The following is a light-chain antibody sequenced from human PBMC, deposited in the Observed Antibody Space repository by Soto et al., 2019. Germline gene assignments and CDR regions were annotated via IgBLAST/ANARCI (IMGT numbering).Light chain of an antibody. J-gene: IGKJ5*01. CDR1: QSIGSD. CDR3: QQRSNWPPIT. V-gene: IGKV3-11*01. Sequence: ENVMTQSPATLSVSPGERATLSCRASQSIGSDLAWYQQKPGQAPRLLIYDTSTRAAGVPDRFSGSGSGTEFTLTISSLEPEDSAVYYCQQRSNWPPITFGQGTRLEI. CDR2: DTS.